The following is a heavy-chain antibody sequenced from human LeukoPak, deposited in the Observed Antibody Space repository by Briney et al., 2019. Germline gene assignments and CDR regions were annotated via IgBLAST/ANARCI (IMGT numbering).Heavy chain of an antibody. V-gene: IGHV1-69*13. D-gene: IGHD5-12*01. CDR3: ASESYRGYPWPFDY. CDR1: GGTFSSYA. CDR2: IIPIFGTA. Sequence: SVTVSCKASGGTFSSYAISWVRQAPGQGLEWMGGIIPIFGTANYAQKFQGRVTITADESTSTAYMELSSLRSEDTAVYYCASESYRGYPWPFDYWGQGTLVTGSS. J-gene: IGHJ4*02.